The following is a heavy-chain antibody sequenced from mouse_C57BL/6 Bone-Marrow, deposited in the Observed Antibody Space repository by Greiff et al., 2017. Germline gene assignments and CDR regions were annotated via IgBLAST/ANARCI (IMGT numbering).Heavy chain of an antibody. J-gene: IGHJ4*01. CDR1: GFNIKDDY. CDR2: IDPENGDT. V-gene: IGHV14-4*01. D-gene: IGHD1-1*01. CDR3: TTTVSYYYAMDY. Sequence: DVQLQESGAELVRPGASVTLSCTASGFNIKDDYMHWVKQRPEQGLEWIGWIDPENGDTEYASKFQGKATITADTSSNTAYLQLSSLTSEDTAVYYCTTTVSYYYAMDYWGQGTSVTVSS.